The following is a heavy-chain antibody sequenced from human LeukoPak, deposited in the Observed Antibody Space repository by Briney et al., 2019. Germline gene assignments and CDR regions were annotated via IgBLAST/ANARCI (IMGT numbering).Heavy chain of an antibody. D-gene: IGHD2/OR15-2a*01. J-gene: IGHJ6*03. V-gene: IGHV3-7*01. CDR1: GGSFSGYY. Sequence: ASETLSLTCAVYGGSFSGYYWSWIRQAPGKGLEWVANIKQDGSDKYYVDSLKGRFTVSRDNAKNSLYLQINSLRVGDTAVYFCARVGAATFYWYYMDVWGKGTTVTVSS. CDR3: ARVGAATFYWYYMDV. CDR2: IKQDGSDK.